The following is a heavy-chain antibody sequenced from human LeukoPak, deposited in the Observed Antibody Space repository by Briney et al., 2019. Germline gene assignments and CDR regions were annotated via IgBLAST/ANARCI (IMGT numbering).Heavy chain of an antibody. J-gene: IGHJ6*02. CDR2: IHHSGPT. V-gene: IGHV4-4*02. CDR3: ARDRDGMEV. Sequence: SGTLSLTCAVSGDSISNNNWWTWVREPPGKGLEWIGAIHHSGPTYYSPSLKSRVTISVDKSKNQFSLKLTSVTAADTAMYYCARDRDGMEVWGQGTKVTIS. CDR1: GDSISNNNW.